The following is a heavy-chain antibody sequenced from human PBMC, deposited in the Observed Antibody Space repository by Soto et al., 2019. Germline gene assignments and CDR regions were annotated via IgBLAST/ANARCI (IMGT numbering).Heavy chain of an antibody. Sequence: GGSLRLSCAASGFTFSSYGMHWVRQAPGKGLEWVAVIWYDGSNKYYADSVKGRFTISRDNSKNTLYLQMNSLRAEDTAVYYCARPTRYYYDSSGQSAWFDPWGQGTLVTVSS. CDR1: GFTFSSYG. CDR3: ARPTRYYYDSSGQSAWFDP. CDR2: IWYDGSNK. J-gene: IGHJ5*02. D-gene: IGHD3-22*01. V-gene: IGHV3-33*01.